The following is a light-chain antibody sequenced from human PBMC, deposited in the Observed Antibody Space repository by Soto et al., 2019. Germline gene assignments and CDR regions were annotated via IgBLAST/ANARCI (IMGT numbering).Light chain of an antibody. Sequence: QSVLTQSPSASASLGASVNLTCTLSSGHNTYAIAWHQQQPEKGPRYLMKVNSDGSHSKGGGIPDRFSGSSSGAERYLTXXXXQSEDEADYYCQTWGTGIQVFGGGTKLTVL. J-gene: IGLJ3*02. CDR1: SGHNTYA. CDR2: VNSDGSH. V-gene: IGLV4-69*02. CDR3: QTWGTGIQV.